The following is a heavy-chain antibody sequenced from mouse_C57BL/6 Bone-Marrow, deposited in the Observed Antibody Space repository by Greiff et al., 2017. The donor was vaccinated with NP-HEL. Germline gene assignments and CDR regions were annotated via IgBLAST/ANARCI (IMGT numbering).Heavy chain of an antibody. J-gene: IGHJ1*03. Sequence: EVKLMESGGDLVKPGGSLKLSCAASGFTFSSYGMSWVRQTPDKRLEWVATISIGGSYTYYPDSVKGRFTISRDNAKNTLYLQMSSLKSEDTAMYYCAARDWYFDVWGTGTTVTVSS. V-gene: IGHV5-6*01. CDR3: AARDWYFDV. CDR1: GFTFSSYG. CDR2: ISIGGSYT.